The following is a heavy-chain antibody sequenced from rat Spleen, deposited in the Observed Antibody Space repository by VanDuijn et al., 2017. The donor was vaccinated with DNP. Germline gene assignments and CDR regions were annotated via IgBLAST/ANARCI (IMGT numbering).Heavy chain of an antibody. J-gene: IGHJ4*01. CDR1: GFTFSDYV. CDR2: ISYDGLRT. V-gene: IGHV5-7*01. CDR3: GRDNYGTSGALDP. Sequence: EVQLVESGGGLVQPGRSLKLSCVASGFTFSDYVMAWGRQAPGKGLEWVASISYDGLRTHYRDSVKGRFTISRDDTKGTLYLQMDSLRSDDTATYYCGRDNYGTSGALDPWGQGTSVTVSS. D-gene: IGHD1-11*01.